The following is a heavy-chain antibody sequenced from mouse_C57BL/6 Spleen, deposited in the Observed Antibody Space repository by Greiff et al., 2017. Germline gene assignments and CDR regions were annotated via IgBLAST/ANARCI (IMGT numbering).Heavy chain of an antibody. D-gene: IGHD2-3*01. Sequence: QVQLQQPGAELVRPGSSVKLSCKASGYTFTSYWMHWVKQRPIQGLEWIGNIDPSDSETNYNQKFKDKATLTVDKSSSTAYMQLSSLTSEDSAVYYCARLGLLYLDYWGQGTTLTVSS. CDR1: GYTFTSYW. CDR3: ARLGLLYLDY. CDR2: IDPSDSET. J-gene: IGHJ2*01. V-gene: IGHV1-52*01.